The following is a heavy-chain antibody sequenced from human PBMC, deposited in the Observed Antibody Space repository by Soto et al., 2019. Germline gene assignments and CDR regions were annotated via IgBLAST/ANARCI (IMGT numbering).Heavy chain of an antibody. J-gene: IGHJ4*02. V-gene: IGHV1-69*01. CDR3: AREGYGDYGKPFDY. D-gene: IGHD4-17*01. Sequence: QVQLVQSGAEVKKPGSSVKVSCKASGGTFSSYAFSWVRQAPGQGLEWLGGIIPIFGTANYAQRFQGRVTITADESTTTAYMETSSMRSDDTAMYDCAREGYGDYGKPFDYWGQGTLITVSS. CDR1: GGTFSSYA. CDR2: IIPIFGTA.